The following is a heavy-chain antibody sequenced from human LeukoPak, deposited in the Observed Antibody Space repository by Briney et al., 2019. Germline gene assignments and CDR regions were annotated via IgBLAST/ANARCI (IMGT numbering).Heavy chain of an antibody. D-gene: IGHD5/OR15-5a*01. V-gene: IGHV4-34*01. CDR1: GGSFDGFY. J-gene: IGHJ4*02. CDR3: ARGPRSTISSLNS. CDR2: INHIGNT. Sequence: PSETLSLTCGVSGGSFDGFYWSWVRQPPGKGLEWIGEINHIGNTNYNPSLKSRVTMSVDTSKNHFSLKLTSVTAADTAVYFCARGPRSTISSLNSWGPGVLVTVSS.